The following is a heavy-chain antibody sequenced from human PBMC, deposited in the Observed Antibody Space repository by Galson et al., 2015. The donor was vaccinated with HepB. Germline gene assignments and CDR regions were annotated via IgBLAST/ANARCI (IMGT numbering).Heavy chain of an antibody. CDR2: INHSGST. CDR1: GGSFSGYY. V-gene: IGHV4-34*01. J-gene: IGHJ4*02. Sequence: LSLTCAVYGGSFSGYYWSWIRQPPGKGLEWIGEINHSGSTNYNPSLKSRVTISVDTSKNQFSLKLSSVTAADTAVYYCVWDSYGDFSHYWGQGTLVTVSS. D-gene: IGHD4-17*01. CDR3: VWDSYGDFSHY.